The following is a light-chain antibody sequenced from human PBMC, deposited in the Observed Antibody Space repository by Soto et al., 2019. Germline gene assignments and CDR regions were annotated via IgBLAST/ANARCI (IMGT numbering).Light chain of an antibody. CDR1: QSVSSRN. Sequence: EIVLTQSTGTLSLSPGERATLSCRASQSVSSRNIARYQQKPGQALSFLIYSSSTRATVVPDRFSGSGFVTDFTLIISRLEPEDFAVYYCQQYGSSPRTCGGGTKVDIK. V-gene: IGKV3-20*01. CDR3: QQYGSSPRT. J-gene: IGKJ4*01. CDR2: SSS.